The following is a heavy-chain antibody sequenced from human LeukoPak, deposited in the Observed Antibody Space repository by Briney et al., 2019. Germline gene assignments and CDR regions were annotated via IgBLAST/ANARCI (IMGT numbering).Heavy chain of an antibody. D-gene: IGHD3-10*01. CDR3: ARLRRNSERSYFCYYSDH. V-gene: IGHV3-21*01. Sequence: GGSLRLSCAASGFTFSDYSMNWVRQAPGKGLEWVASVNTVSSYMYYEDSMRGRFTISRDNAKNSLFLQMNSLRAEDTAVYYCARLRRNSERSYFCYYSDHWGQGTPVPVSS. CDR2: VNTVSSYM. CDR1: GFTFSDYS. J-gene: IGHJ4*02.